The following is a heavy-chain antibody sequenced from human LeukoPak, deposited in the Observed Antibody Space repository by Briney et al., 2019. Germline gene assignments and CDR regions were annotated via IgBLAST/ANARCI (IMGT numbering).Heavy chain of an antibody. J-gene: IGHJ6*03. CDR2: INPSGGST. CDR3: ARRAGSQLPSYYYYYYMDV. Sequence: ASVKVSCKASGYTFTSYYMHWVRQAPGQGLEWMGIINPSGGSTSYAQKFQGRVTMTRDMSTSTVYMELSSLRSEDTAVYYCARRAGSQLPSYYYYYYMDVWGKGTTVTVSS. D-gene: IGHD2-2*01. CDR1: GYTFTSYY. V-gene: IGHV1-46*01.